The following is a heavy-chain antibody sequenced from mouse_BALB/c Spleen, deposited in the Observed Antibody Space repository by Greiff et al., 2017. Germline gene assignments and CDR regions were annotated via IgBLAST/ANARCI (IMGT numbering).Heavy chain of an antibody. D-gene: IGHD1-1*01. CDR2: ISYSGST. CDR3: ASHGAFYGRGGFAY. Sequence: EVKLMESGPSLVKPSQTLSLTCSVTGDSITSGYWNWIRKFPGNKLEYMGYISYSGSTYYNPSLKSRISITRDTSKNQYYLQLNSVTTEDTATYYCASHGAFYGRGGFAYWGQGTLVTVSA. J-gene: IGHJ3*01. CDR1: GDSITSGY. V-gene: IGHV3-8*02.